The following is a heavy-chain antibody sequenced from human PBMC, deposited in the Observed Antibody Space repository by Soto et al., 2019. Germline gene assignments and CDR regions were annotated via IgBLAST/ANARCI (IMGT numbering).Heavy chain of an antibody. CDR3: VQLLYQGDYHPFDY. CDR1: GFSFSSYA. CDR2: ISGSVITT. V-gene: IGHV3-23*01. J-gene: IGHJ4*02. D-gene: IGHD4-17*01. Sequence: XVCLRLSCAACGFSFSSYAMTWVRQAPGQGLEWVSTISGSVITTYYADSVKGRFTVSRGSSDNTLYLQMNSLRVEDTAIYYCVQLLYQGDYHPFDYWAQGALVTVPS.